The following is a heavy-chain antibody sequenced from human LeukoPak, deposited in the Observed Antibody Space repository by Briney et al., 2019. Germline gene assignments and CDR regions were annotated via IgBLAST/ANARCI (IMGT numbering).Heavy chain of an antibody. CDR1: GFTFSSYG. V-gene: IGHV3-30*02. CDR2: IRYDGSNK. D-gene: IGHD1-26*01. Sequence: GGSLRLSCAASGFTFSSYGMHWVRQAPGKGLEWVAFIRYDGSNKYYADSVKGRFTISRDNSKNTLYLQMNSLRAEDTAVYYCAKVLGATTRAGFDYWGQGTLVTVSS. J-gene: IGHJ4*02. CDR3: AKVLGATTRAGFDY.